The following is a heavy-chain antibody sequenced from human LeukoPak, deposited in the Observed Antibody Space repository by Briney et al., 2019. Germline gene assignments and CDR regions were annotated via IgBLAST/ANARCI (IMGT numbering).Heavy chain of an antibody. CDR2: IYPGDSES. CDR1: GYNLVSYW. V-gene: IGHV5-51*01. D-gene: IGHD2-21*02. J-gene: IGHJ4*02. CDR3: ARHSDCGGDCPFDY. Sequence: GESLKISCKASGYNLVSYWIAWVCQMPGRGLEWMGVIYPGDSESRYSSSFQGQVTISVDKSINSAYLQWSSLKASDTAMYYCARHSDCGGDCPFDYWGQGTLVTVSS.